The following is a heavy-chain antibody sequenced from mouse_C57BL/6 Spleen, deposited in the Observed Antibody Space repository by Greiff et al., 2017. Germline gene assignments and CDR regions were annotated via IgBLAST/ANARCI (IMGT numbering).Heavy chain of an antibody. V-gene: IGHV5-9*01. D-gene: IGHD2-4*01. Sequence: EVNLVESGGGLVKPGGSLKLSCAASGFTFSSYTMSWVRQTPEKRLEWVATISGGGGNTYYPDSVKGRFTISRDNAKNTLYLQMSSLRSEDTALYYCARHEGLDWYFDVWGTGTTVTVSS. J-gene: IGHJ1*03. CDR1: GFTFSSYT. CDR3: ARHEGLDWYFDV. CDR2: ISGGGGNT.